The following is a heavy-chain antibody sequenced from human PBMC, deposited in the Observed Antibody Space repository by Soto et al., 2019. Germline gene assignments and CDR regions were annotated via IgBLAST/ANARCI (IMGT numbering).Heavy chain of an antibody. V-gene: IGHV3-23*01. D-gene: IGHD3-22*01. CDR1: GFTFSSYA. CDR3: AKGGPSKIVVVIAFDY. CDR2: ISGSGGST. Sequence: PGGSLRLSCAASGFTFSSYAMSWVRQAPGKGLEWVSAISGSGGSTYYADSVKGRFTISRDNSKNTLYLRMNSLRAEDTAVYYCAKGGPSKIVVVIAFDYWGQGTLVTVSS. J-gene: IGHJ4*02.